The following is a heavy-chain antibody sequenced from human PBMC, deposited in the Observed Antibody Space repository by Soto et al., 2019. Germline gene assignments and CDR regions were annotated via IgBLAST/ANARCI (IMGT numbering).Heavy chain of an antibody. Sequence: QVQLVQSGAEEKKPGASVKVSCKASGYTFTSDAMHWVRQAPGQRVEWMGWINAGNGNTKYSENFQCRVTITGDTPASPAYMELSSLRSADTDVYYCARGANAVINCDWDVDLWGRGTLVTVSS. V-gene: IGHV1-3*05. CDR1: GYTFTSDA. J-gene: IGHJ2*01. CDR3: ARGANAVINCDWDVDL. D-gene: IGHD1-20*01. CDR2: INAGNGNT.